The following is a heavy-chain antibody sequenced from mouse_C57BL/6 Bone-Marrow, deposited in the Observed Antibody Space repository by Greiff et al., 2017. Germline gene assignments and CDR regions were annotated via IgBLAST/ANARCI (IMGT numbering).Heavy chain of an antibody. CDR1: GFTFSSYA. J-gene: IGHJ3*01. CDR2: ISSGGDYI. Sequence: EVQRVESGEGLVKPGGSLKLSCAASGFTFSSYAMSWVRQTPEKRLEWVAYISSGGDYIYYADTVKGRFTISRDNARNTLYLQMSSLKSEDTAMYYCTRDLYGNFFAYWGQGTLVTVSA. D-gene: IGHD2-1*01. V-gene: IGHV5-9-1*02. CDR3: TRDLYGNFFAY.